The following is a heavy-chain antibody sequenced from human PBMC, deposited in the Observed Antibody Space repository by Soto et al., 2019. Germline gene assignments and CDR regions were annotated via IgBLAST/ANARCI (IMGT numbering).Heavy chain of an antibody. J-gene: IGHJ6*02. D-gene: IGHD1-26*01. CDR1: GFTFSSYA. CDR3: AKDKVGATTKAYYYYGMDV. V-gene: IGHV3-23*01. CDR2: ISGSGGST. Sequence: GGSLRLSCASSGFTFSSYAMIWVHQAPGKGLEWVSAISGSGGSTYYADSVKGRFTISRDNSKNTLYLQMNSLRAEDTAVYYCAKDKVGATTKAYYYYGMDVWGQGTTVTVSS.